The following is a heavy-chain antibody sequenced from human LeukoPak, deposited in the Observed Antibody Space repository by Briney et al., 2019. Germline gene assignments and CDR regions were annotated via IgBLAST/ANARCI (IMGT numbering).Heavy chain of an antibody. Sequence: SETLSLTCAVYGGSFSGYYWSWIRQPPGKGLEWIGEVNHSGSTNYNPSLKSRVTISVDTSKNQFSLKLSSVTAADTAVYYCARRIVLAMKRAFDIWGQGTMVTVSS. V-gene: IGHV4-34*01. CDR2: VNHSGST. CDR3: ARRIVLAMKRAFDI. CDR1: GGSFSGYY. D-gene: IGHD1-26*01. J-gene: IGHJ3*02.